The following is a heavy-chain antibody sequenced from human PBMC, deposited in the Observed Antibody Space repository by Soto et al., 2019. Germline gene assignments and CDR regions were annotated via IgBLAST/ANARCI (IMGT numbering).Heavy chain of an antibody. V-gene: IGHV3-7*01. CDR1: GFTFISYW. D-gene: IGHD5-18*01. J-gene: IGHJ4*02. CDR2: IKQDGSEK. CDR3: ARDLFPGYGD. Sequence: GGSLRLSCAASGFTFISYWMSWVLQAPGKGLEWVANIKQDGSEKYYVDSVKGRFTISRDNAKNSLYLQMNSLRAEDTAVEYCARDLFPGYGDWGQGTRVTVAS.